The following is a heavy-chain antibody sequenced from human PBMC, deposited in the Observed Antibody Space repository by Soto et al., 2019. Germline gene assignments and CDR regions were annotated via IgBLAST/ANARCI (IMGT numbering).Heavy chain of an antibody. CDR2: ISGSGGST. J-gene: IGHJ4*02. CDR1: GFTFSSYA. D-gene: IGHD3-10*01. Sequence: GGSLRLSCAASGFTFSSYAMSWVRQAPGKGLEWVSAISGSGGSTYYADSVKGRFTISRDNSKNTLYLQMNSLRAEDTAVYYCAKDPPDYGSGRYYNSHWGQGTPVTVSS. CDR3: AKDPPDYGSGRYYNSH. V-gene: IGHV3-23*01.